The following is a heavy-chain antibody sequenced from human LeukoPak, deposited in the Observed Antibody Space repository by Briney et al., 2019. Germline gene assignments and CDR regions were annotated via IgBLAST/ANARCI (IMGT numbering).Heavy chain of an antibody. V-gene: IGHV3-48*04. CDR2: ITSSSSAI. CDR3: ARDNRGYDY. D-gene: IGHD5-12*01. Sequence: GGSLRLSCAASGFTFSTYSMNWVRQAPGKGLEWISYITSSSSAIYYTDSVKGRFTVSRNNAKNSLYLQMNSLRAEDTAVYYCARDNRGYDYWGQGTLVTVSS. J-gene: IGHJ4*02. CDR1: GFTFSTYS.